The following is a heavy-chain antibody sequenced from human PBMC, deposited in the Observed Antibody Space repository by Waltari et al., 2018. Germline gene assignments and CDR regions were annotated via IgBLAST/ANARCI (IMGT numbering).Heavy chain of an antibody. J-gene: IGHJ4*02. CDR2: ISGSGVSA. CDR1: GFTFSSYA. V-gene: IGHV3-23*01. CDR3: AKDLYDYGDYGPLDY. D-gene: IGHD4-17*01. Sequence: EVQLLESGGGLVQPGGSLRLSCAASGFTFSSYAMSWVRQAPGKGLEWVSAISGSGVSAYYADSVKGRFTISRDNSKNTLYLQMNSLRAEDTAVYYCAKDLYDYGDYGPLDYWGQGTLVTVSS.